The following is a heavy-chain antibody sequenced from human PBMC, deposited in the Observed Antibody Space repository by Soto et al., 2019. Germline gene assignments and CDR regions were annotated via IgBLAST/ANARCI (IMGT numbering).Heavy chain of an antibody. CDR2: IWYDGTKK. CDR3: ARDRCAGDCYNFDY. Sequence: QVQLVESGGGVVQPGRSLRLSCAASGFMFSSYGMHWVRQAPGKGLEWVAIIWYDGTKKSYADSVKGRFTVSRDNSKNTLYLQMNSLRAEDTAVYYCARDRCAGDCYNFDYWGRGTLVTVAS. CDR1: GFMFSSYG. D-gene: IGHD2-21*02. J-gene: IGHJ4*02. V-gene: IGHV3-33*01.